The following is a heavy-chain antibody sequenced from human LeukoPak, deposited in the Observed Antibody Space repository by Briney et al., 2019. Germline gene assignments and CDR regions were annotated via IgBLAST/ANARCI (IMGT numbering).Heavy chain of an antibody. Sequence: GASVKVSCKTSGHTFTNYAIHWVRQAPGQGLGWMGWINPNSGGTNYARKFRGRVTLTRDTSVSTAYMELSRLRSDDTAVFYCARDQSHYYDSSGPLDYWGQGTLVTVSS. J-gene: IGHJ4*02. CDR3: ARDQSHYYDSSGPLDY. D-gene: IGHD3-22*01. CDR1: GHTFTNYA. V-gene: IGHV1-2*02. CDR2: INPNSGGT.